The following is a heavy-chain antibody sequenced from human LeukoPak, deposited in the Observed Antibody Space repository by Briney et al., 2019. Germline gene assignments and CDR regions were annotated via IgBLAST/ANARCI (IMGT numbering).Heavy chain of an antibody. CDR1: GFTFSRSG. J-gene: IGHJ5*02. Sequence: GGSLRLSCAASGFTFSRSGMNWVRQAPGEGPEWVSSISTTSRHIYYADSLQGRFTISRDNAKNSLYLQMNSLRAEDTAVYYCARDIAPTTILARWFDPWGQGTLVTVSS. D-gene: IGHD4-17*01. CDR2: ISTTSRHI. CDR3: ARDIAPTTILARWFDP. V-gene: IGHV3-21*01.